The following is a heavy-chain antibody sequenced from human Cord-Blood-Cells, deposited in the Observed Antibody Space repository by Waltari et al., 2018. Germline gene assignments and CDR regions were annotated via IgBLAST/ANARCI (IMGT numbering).Heavy chain of an antibody. J-gene: IGHJ4*02. CDR1: AGSISSHY. Sequence: QVQLQESGPGLVKPSETLSLTCTVSAGSISSHYWCWIRQPPGKGLEWIGYIYYSGSTNYNPSLKSRVTISVDTSKNQFSLKLSSVTAADTAVYYCARDPLSGNSFDYWGQGTLVTVSS. CDR3: ARDPLSGNSFDY. D-gene: IGHD6-13*01. V-gene: IGHV4-59*11. CDR2: IYYSGST.